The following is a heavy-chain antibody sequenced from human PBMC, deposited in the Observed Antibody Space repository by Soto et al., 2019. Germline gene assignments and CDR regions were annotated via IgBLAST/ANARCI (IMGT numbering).Heavy chain of an antibody. CDR1: GFTFSSYS. V-gene: IGHV3-48*01. CDR3: GSTYYNPSLKSRVTISVDTSKNQFSLKLSSVTAADTAVYYCASSIVPYGYYGPGSYITRYNWFDP. J-gene: IGHJ5*02. Sequence: GGSLRLSCAASGFTFSSYSMNWVRQAPGKGLEWVSYISSSGRTIYDADSVKGRFTISRDNAKNSLYLQMISLRAEDTAVYYSGSTYYNPSLKSRVTISVDTSKNQFSLKLSSVTAADTAVYYCASSIVPYGYYGPGSYITRYNWFDPWGQGTLVTVSS. CDR2: ISSSGRTI. D-gene: IGHD2-21*02.